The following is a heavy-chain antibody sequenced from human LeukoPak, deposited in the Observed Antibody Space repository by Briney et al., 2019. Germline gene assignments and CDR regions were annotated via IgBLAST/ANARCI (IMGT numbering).Heavy chain of an antibody. J-gene: IGHJ4*02. CDR1: GFTVSSNY. V-gene: IGHV3-66*02. CDR3: ASDVLLWFGEPPISY. D-gene: IGHD3-10*01. Sequence: GGSLRLSCAASGFTVSSNYMSWVRQAPGKGLEWVSVICSGGSTYYADSVKGRFTISRDNSKNTLYLQMNSLRAEDTAVYYCASDVLLWFGEPPISYWGQGTLVTVSS. CDR2: ICSGGST.